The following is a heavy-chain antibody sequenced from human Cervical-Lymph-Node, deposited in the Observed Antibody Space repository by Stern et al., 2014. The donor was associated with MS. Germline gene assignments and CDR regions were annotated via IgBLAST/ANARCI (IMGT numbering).Heavy chain of an antibody. CDR1: GYTFTSYG. D-gene: IGHD6-13*01. CDR3: ARSSSWYFDF. J-gene: IGHJ4*02. Sequence: QVQLVESGNEVKKPGASVKVSCTASGYTFTSYGISWVRQVPGQGLEWVGWITTHNGNTDYAQKVQDRVSLTTDTSTNTAYMELRSLRSDDTAVYYCARSSSWYFDFWGQGTLVTVSS. V-gene: IGHV1-18*01. CDR2: ITTHNGNT.